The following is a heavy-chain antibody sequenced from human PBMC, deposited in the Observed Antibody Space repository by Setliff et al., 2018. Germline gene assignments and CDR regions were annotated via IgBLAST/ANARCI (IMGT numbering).Heavy chain of an antibody. J-gene: IGHJ4*02. CDR2: IMPGRDT. Sequence: SETLSLTCAVYGDSLSGYYWSWIRQSPKKGLEWIGEIMPGRDTLYSPSLESRLTITIDTSKSQFSLKLSSVTAADTAVYYCARHATYYGSGNLPFDSWGQGTLVTVSS. CDR3: ARHATYYGSGNLPFDS. V-gene: IGHV4-34*12. CDR1: GDSLSGYY. D-gene: IGHD3-10*01.